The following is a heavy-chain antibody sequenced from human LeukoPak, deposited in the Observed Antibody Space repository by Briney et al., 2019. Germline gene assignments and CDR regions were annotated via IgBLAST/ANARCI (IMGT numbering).Heavy chain of an antibody. D-gene: IGHD3-3*01. J-gene: IGHJ6*03. CDR1: GFTFSSYG. CDR3: ARDSLRFLEWPPDYHFYYMDV. Sequence: GGSLRLSCAASGFTFSSYGMHWVRQAPGKGLEWVSVLYSGGGTYYADSVKGRFTISRDNSKNTLYLQMNSLRAEDTAVYFCARDSLRFLEWPPDYHFYYMDVWGKGTTVTVSS. CDR2: LYSGGGT. V-gene: IGHV3-53*01.